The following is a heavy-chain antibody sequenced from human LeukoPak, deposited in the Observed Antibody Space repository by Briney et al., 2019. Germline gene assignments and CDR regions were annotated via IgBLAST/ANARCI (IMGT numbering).Heavy chain of an antibody. CDR2: ISSSGIT. J-gene: IGHJ4*02. V-gene: IGHV4-4*09. D-gene: IGHD4/OR15-4a*01. CDR1: GGSISSYY. Sequence: SETLSLTCTVSGGSISSYYWSWIRQPPGKRLEWIGYISSSGITSYNPSLKSRVTISPDTSKNQFSLRLSSVTAADTAVYYCARRDGAGLIDYWGQGALVTVSS. CDR3: ARRDGAGLIDY.